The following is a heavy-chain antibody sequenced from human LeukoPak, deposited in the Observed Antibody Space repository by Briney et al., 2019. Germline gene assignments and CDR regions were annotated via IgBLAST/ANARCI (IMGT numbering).Heavy chain of an antibody. D-gene: IGHD3-16*01. CDR3: ARSGFLMIPDYFDY. Sequence: PSETLSLTCAVYGGSFSGYYWSWIRQPPGKGLEWIGEINHSGSTNYNPSLKSRVTISVDTSKNQFSLKLSSVTAADTAVYYCARSGFLMIPDYFDYWGQGTLVTLSS. J-gene: IGHJ4*02. V-gene: IGHV4-34*01. CDR2: INHSGST. CDR1: GGSFSGYY.